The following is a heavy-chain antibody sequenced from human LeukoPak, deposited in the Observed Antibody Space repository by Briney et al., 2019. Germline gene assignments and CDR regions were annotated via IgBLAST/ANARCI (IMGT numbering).Heavy chain of an antibody. D-gene: IGHD3-22*01. CDR1: GFTFSSYA. J-gene: IGHJ4*02. Sequence: GGSLRLSCAASGFTFSSYAMSWVRQAPGKGLEWASAISGSGGSTYYADSVKGRFTISRDNSKNTLYLQMNSLRAEDTAVYYCAKDWYYYDSSGYYYRQGFDYWGQGTLVTVSS. CDR2: ISGSGGST. V-gene: IGHV3-23*01. CDR3: AKDWYYYDSSGYYYRQGFDY.